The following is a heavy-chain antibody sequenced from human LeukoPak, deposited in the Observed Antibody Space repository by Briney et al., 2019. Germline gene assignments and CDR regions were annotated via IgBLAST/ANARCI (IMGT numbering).Heavy chain of an antibody. CDR1: GFTFSSYS. Sequence: GGSLRLSCAASGFTFSSYSMNWVRQAPGKGLEWVSSISSSSGYIYYADSVKGRFTISRDNAKNSLYLQMNSLRAEDTAVYYCARVSTTGFDYWGQGTLVTVSS. D-gene: IGHD1-26*01. CDR3: ARVSTTGFDY. J-gene: IGHJ4*02. V-gene: IGHV3-21*01. CDR2: ISSSSGYI.